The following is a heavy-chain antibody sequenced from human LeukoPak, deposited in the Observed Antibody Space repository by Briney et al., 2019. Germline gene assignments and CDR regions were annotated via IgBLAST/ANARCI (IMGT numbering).Heavy chain of an antibody. Sequence: ASVKVSCKASGYTFTSYYVHWVRQAPGQGLEWTGIINPSGGSTSYAQKFQGRVTMTRDTSTSTVYMELSSLRSEDTAVYYCAREGCSGGSCYRNWFDPWGQGTLVTVSS. CDR2: INPSGGST. CDR1: GYTFTSYY. CDR3: AREGCSGGSCYRNWFDP. D-gene: IGHD2-15*01. V-gene: IGHV1-46*01. J-gene: IGHJ5*02.